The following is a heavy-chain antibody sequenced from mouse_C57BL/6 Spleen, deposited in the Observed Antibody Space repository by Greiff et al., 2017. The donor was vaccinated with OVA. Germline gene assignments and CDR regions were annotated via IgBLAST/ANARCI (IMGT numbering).Heavy chain of an antibody. J-gene: IGHJ2*01. CDR2: IYPGDGDT. Sequence: VQRVESGPELVKPGASVKISCKASGYAFSSSWMNWVKQRPGKGLEWIGRIYPGDGDTNYNGKFKGKATLTADKSSSTAYMQLSSLTSEDSAVYFCARRDSNYVDYFDYWGQGTTLTVSS. D-gene: IGHD2-5*01. CDR1: GYAFSSSW. CDR3: ARRDSNYVDYFDY. V-gene: IGHV1-82*01.